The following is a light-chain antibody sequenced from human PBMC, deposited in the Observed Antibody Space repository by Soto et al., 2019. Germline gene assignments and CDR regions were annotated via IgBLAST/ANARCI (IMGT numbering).Light chain of an antibody. CDR3: QQHSNWPIT. Sequence: QTPATLCLFPPARATLSWRASQSVSSYLAWYQQKPGQAPRLLTYDASNRATGLPARFSGSGSGTDFTLTISSLEPEDFAIYYCQQHSNWPITFGQGTRLDIK. CDR2: DAS. V-gene: IGKV3-11*01. CDR1: QSVSSY. J-gene: IGKJ5*01.